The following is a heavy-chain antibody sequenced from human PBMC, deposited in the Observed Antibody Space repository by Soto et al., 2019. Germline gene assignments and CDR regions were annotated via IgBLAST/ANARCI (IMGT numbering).Heavy chain of an antibody. CDR2: IYHSGST. D-gene: IGHD3-16*02. Sequence: SETLSLTCAVSGYSISSGYYWGWTRQPPGKGLEWIGSIYHSGSTYYNPSLKSRVTISVDTSKNQFSLKLSSVTAADTAVYYCASAPMITFGGVIVSWGQGTLVTVYS. J-gene: IGHJ4*02. CDR3: ASAPMITFGGVIVS. CDR1: GYSISSGYY. V-gene: IGHV4-38-2*01.